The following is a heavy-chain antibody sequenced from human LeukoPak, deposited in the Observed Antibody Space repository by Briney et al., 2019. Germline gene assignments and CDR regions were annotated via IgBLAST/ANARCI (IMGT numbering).Heavy chain of an antibody. J-gene: IGHJ4*02. CDR1: GGSFSGYY. CDR3: ARGGGKEAAAALPAFDY. Sequence: PSETLSLTCAVYGGSFSGYYWSWIRQPPGKGLEWIGEINHSGSTNYNPSLKSRVTISVDTSKNQFSLKLSSVTAADTAVYYCARGGGKEAAAALPAFDYWGQGTLVTVSS. V-gene: IGHV4-34*01. D-gene: IGHD6-13*01. CDR2: INHSGST.